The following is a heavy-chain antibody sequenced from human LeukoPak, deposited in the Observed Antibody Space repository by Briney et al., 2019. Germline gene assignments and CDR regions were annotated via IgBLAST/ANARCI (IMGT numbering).Heavy chain of an antibody. CDR2: ISAYNGNT. CDR1: GYSFTSYG. CDR3: ARVLRQWLVQNYFDY. D-gene: IGHD6-19*01. J-gene: IGHJ4*02. Sequence: GESLQISCKGSGYSFTSYGISWVRQAPGQGLEWMGWISAYNGNTNYAQKLQGRVTMTTDTSTSTAYMELRSLRSDDTAVYYCARVLRQWLVQNYFDYWGQGTLVTVSS. V-gene: IGHV1-18*01.